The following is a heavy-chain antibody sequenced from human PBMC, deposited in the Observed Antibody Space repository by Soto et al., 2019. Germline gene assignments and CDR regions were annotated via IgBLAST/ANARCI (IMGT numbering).Heavy chain of an antibody. Sequence: ASVKVSCKASGYTFTSYGISWVRQAPGQGLEWMGWINPNSGGTNYAQKFQGWVTMTRDTSIGTAYMELSRPRSDDTAVYYCARARSNGVVIRDCDAFDIWGQGTMVTVSS. J-gene: IGHJ3*02. V-gene: IGHV1-2*04. CDR2: INPNSGGT. CDR1: GYTFTSYG. D-gene: IGHD3-3*01. CDR3: ARARSNGVVIRDCDAFDI.